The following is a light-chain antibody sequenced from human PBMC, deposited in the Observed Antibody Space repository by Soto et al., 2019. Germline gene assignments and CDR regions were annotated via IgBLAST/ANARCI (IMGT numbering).Light chain of an antibody. J-gene: IGKJ2*01. Sequence: ESVLTQSPGILSLSPGERATLSCRASQTVSGNYLAWYQQKPGQSPRLLIYGSSDRAAGIPDRFSGSGSGTAFTLTINRVEPEDFAVYYCQLYGSSPPYTFGQGTTLEI. CDR1: QTVSGNY. CDR2: GSS. V-gene: IGKV3-20*01. CDR3: QLYGSSPPYT.